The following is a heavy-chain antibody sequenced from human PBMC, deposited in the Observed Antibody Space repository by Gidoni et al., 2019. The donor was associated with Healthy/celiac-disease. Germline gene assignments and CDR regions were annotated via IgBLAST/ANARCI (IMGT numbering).Heavy chain of an antibody. D-gene: IGHD3-10*01. CDR1: GFTFSSYA. V-gene: IGHV3-23*01. Sequence: EVQLLESGGGLVQPGGSLRLSCAASGFTFSSYAMSWVRQAPGKGLEWVSAISGSGGSTYYADSVKGRFTISRDNSKNTLYLQMNSLRAEDTAVYYCAKEGSPVRGVTGDAFDIWGQGTMVTVSS. CDR3: AKEGSPVRGVTGDAFDI. CDR2: ISGSGGST. J-gene: IGHJ3*02.